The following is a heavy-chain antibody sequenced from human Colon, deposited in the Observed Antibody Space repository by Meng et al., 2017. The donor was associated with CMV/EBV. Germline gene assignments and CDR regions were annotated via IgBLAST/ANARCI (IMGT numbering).Heavy chain of an antibody. V-gene: IGHV3-7*01. D-gene: IGHD1-26*01. CDR1: GFTFSSYW. Sequence: GESLKISCAASGFTFSSYWMSWVRQAPGKGLEWVANIKQDGSEKYYVDSVKGRFTISRDNAKNSLYLQMNSLRAEDMAVYYCARDRGSYPYYFDYWGQGTLVTVSS. CDR2: IKQDGSEK. CDR3: ARDRGSYPYYFDY. J-gene: IGHJ4*02.